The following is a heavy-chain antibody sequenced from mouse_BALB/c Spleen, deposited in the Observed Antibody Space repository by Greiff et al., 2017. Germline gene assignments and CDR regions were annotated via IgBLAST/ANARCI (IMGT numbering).Heavy chain of an antibody. V-gene: IGHV1-9*01. CDR2: ILPGSGST. Sequence: QVQLQQSGAELMKPGASVKISCKATGYTFSSYWIEWVKQRPGHGLEWIGEILPGSGSTNYNEKFKGKATFTADTSSNTAYMQLSSLTSEDSAVYYCARLDYYRYGDASFAYWGQGTLVTVSA. CDR1: GYTFSSYW. J-gene: IGHJ3*01. CDR3: ARLDYYRYGDASFAY. D-gene: IGHD2-14*01.